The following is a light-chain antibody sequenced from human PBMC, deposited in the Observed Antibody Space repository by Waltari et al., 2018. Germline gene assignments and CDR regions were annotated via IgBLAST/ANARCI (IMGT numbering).Light chain of an antibody. CDR2: GSS. Sequence: QSVLTQPPSVSGAPGQRVTISCTGSGSNIGAGYDVPWYQQLPRAAPKRLIYGSSRRPVGVPDRFFGSTGGTSASLAITGIQAEDEADYYFQSYDTSLGVVFGGGTKLTVL. CDR1: GSNIGAGYD. J-gene: IGLJ3*02. V-gene: IGLV1-40*01. CDR3: QSYDTSLGVV.